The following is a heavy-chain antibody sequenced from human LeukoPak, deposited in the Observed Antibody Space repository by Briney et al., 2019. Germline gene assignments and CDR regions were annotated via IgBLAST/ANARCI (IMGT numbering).Heavy chain of an antibody. CDR1: GGSISSGDFC. CDR3: ATHTTDVVVFDY. CDR2: IYYSGST. J-gene: IGHJ4*02. D-gene: IGHD4-11*01. V-gene: IGHV4-30-4*08. Sequence: SETLSLTCTVSGGSISSGDFCWSWIRQPPGKGLEWIGYIYYSGSTYYNPSLKSRVTISVDTSKNQFSLKLSSVTAADTAVYYCATHTTDVVVFDYWGQGTLVTVSS.